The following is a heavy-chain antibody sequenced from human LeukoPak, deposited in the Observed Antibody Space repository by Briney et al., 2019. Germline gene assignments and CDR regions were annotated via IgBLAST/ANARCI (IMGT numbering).Heavy chain of an antibody. V-gene: IGHV4-59*02. Sequence: GSLRLSCAASGFTVSSDYMTWIRQPPGKGLEWIGYIYYSGSTNYNPSLKSRVTISVDTSKNQFSLKLNSVTAADTAVYYCARQVHPGYFDPWGQGTLVTVSS. J-gene: IGHJ5*02. D-gene: IGHD1-1*01. CDR1: GFTVSSDY. CDR3: ARQVHPGYFDP. CDR2: IYYSGST.